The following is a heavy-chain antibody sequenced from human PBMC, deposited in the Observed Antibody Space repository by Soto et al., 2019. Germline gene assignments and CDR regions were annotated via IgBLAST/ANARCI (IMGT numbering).Heavy chain of an antibody. Sequence: GGSLRLSCVASGFTFSDYYMTWIRQAPGKGLEWVSYISSIISYTKYADSVKGRFTISRDNAKNSLYLQMNSLRAEDTAVYYCARFQGEVVTAIADSWGQGTLVTVSS. D-gene: IGHD2-21*02. V-gene: IGHV3-11*06. CDR1: GFTFSDYY. CDR3: ARFQGEVVTAIADS. CDR2: ISSIISYT. J-gene: IGHJ5*01.